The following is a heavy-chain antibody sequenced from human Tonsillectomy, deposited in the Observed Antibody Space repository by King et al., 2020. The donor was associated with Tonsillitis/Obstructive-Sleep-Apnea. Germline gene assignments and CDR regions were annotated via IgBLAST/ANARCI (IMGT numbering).Heavy chain of an antibody. J-gene: IGHJ4*02. CDR1: GGSISSYY. CDR3: ASIVGAPQMYYFDY. D-gene: IGHD1-26*01. Sequence: QLQESGPGLVKPSETLSLTCTVSGGSISSYYWSWIRPPPGKGLEWIGYIYYSGSPNYNPSLKSRVTISVDTSKNQFSLKLSSVTAADTAVYYCASIVGAPQMYYFDYWGQGTLVTVSS. V-gene: IGHV4-59*01. CDR2: IYYSGSP.